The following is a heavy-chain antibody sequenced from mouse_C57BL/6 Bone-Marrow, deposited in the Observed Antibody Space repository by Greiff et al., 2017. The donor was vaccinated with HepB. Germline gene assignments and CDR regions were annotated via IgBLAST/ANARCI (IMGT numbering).Heavy chain of an antibody. CDR1: GYTFTSYW. J-gene: IGHJ3*01. CDR2: IDPSDSYT. Sequence: VQLQQPGAELVMPGASVKLSCKASGYTFTSYWMHWVKQRPGQGLEWIGEIDPSDSYTNYNQKFKGKSTLTVDKSSSTAYMQLSSLTSEDSAVYYCARKKWGAWFAYWGQGTLVTVSA. CDR3: ARKKWGAWFAY. V-gene: IGHV1-69*01.